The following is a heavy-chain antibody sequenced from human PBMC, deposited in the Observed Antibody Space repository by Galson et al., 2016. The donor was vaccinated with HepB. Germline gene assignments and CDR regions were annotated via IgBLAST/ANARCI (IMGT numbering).Heavy chain of an antibody. D-gene: IGHD1-26*01. CDR3: ARVVAVGGNPPFAFDY. J-gene: IGHJ4*02. Sequence: SLRLSCAASGFTFKQAWMSWVRQAPGKGLEWVAGTSYNGNNKYYIDSVKGRFTISRDDSKNTVYLQMNGLRGDDTAVYYCARVVAVGGNPPFAFDYWGQGTLVTASS. V-gene: IGHV3-30*03. CDR1: GFTFKQAW. CDR2: TSYNGNNK.